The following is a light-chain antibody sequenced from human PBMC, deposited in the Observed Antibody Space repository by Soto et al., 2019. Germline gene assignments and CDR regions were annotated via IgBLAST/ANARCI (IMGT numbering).Light chain of an antibody. CDR3: QTWGTGIQV. Sequence: QSVLTQPPSASASLGASVKLTCTLSSGHSNYAIAWHQQQPEKGPRYLMKVNSDGSHNKGDGIPDRFSGSSSGAERYLTISSLQSEDEADYYCQTWGTGIQVFGGGTKLTVL. CDR2: VNSDGSH. CDR1: SGHSNYA. J-gene: IGLJ2*01. V-gene: IGLV4-69*02.